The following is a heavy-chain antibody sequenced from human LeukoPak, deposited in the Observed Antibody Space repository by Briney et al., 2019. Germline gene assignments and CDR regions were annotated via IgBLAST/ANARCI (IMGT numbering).Heavy chain of an antibody. D-gene: IGHD3-10*01. CDR1: GFTFSRHW. J-gene: IGHJ6*03. CDR2: IKEDGSVK. CDR3: ARCYYGSGSYTYYYYMDV. V-gene: IGHV3-7*01. Sequence: PGGSLRLSCAASGFTFSRHWMDWVRQAPGKGLEWVANIKEDGSVKQYVDSVKGRFTISRDNAKNSLYLQMNSLRAEDTAVYYCARCYYGSGSYTYYYYMDVWGKGTTVTVSS.